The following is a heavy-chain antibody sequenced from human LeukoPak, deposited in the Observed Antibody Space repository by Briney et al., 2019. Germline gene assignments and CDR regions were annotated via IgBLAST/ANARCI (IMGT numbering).Heavy chain of an antibody. CDR3: TLYNY. CDR2: IHPNSGAT. V-gene: IGHV1-2*02. CDR1: GYTFTAFH. J-gene: IGHJ4*02. Sequence: ASVKVSCKASGYTFTAFHMHWVRQAPGQGPEWMGSIHPNSGATNYAQKFQGRVTMTRDTSATTAYMELSSLRSDDMAVYYCTLYNYWGQGTLVTVSS. D-gene: IGHD2-2*02.